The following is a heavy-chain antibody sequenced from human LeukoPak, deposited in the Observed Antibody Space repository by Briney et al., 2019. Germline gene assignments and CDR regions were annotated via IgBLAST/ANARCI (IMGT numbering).Heavy chain of an antibody. J-gene: IGHJ4*02. D-gene: IGHD6-6*01. Sequence: PGGSLRLSCAAYGFTFSSYGMHWVRQAPGKGLEWVAYIRYDGSNKYYSDSVKGRFTISRDNSKNKLYLQMHSLRAEDTALYYCAKDATRPTSGAPGYWGQGTLVTVSS. CDR3: AKDATRPTSGAPGY. CDR2: IRYDGSNK. V-gene: IGHV3-30*02. CDR1: GFTFSSYG.